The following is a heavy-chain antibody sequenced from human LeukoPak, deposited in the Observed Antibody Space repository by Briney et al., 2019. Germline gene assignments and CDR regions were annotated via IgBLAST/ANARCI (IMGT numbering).Heavy chain of an antibody. CDR1: GFSFSGYV. D-gene: IGHD5-12*01. V-gene: IGHV3-30*02. CDR3: AKDNGGYAFDY. Sequence: GGSLRLSCAASGFSFSGYVMHWVRQAPGKGLEWVAFIRGDGTQQYYADSVEGRFIISRDNSKNTVYLQMNSLRAEGTAVYYCAKDNGGYAFDYWGQGTLVTVSS. J-gene: IGHJ4*02. CDR2: IRGDGTQQ.